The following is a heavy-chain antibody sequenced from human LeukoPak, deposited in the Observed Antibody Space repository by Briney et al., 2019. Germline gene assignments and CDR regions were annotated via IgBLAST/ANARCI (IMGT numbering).Heavy chain of an antibody. J-gene: IGHJ4*02. V-gene: IGHV1-2*02. CDR1: VYTFTDYY. Sequence: ASVKVSCKTSVYTFTDYYIHWGRQAPGQGLDLMGWSNPNSGETNSEQKFQGRVTMTGDTSISTDYMELRRVTSGDTAVYYCARDREYSNTERGFDYWGQGTLVTVSS. CDR2: SNPNSGET. CDR3: ARDREYSNTERGFDY. D-gene: IGHD4-11*01.